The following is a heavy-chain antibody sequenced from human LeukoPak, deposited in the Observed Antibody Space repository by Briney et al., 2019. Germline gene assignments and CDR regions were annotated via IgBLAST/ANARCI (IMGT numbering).Heavy chain of an antibody. V-gene: IGHV3-7*05. D-gene: IGHD6-19*01. CDR2: IKEDGSEK. J-gene: IGHJ3*02. Sequence: PGGSLRLSCAASGFTFSNYWMNWVRQAPGKGLEWVANIKEDGSEKYYVDSVKGRFTISRDNAKNSLYLQMNSLRAEDTAVYYCARDRSPYSSGWYIDAFDIWGQGTMVTVSS. CDR1: GFTFSNYW. CDR3: ARDRSPYSSGWYIDAFDI.